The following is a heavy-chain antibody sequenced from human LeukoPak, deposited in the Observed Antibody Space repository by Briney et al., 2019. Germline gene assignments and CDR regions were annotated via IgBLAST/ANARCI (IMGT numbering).Heavy chain of an antibody. V-gene: IGHV7-4-1*02. CDR1: GYTFTSYA. CDR2: INTNTGNP. J-gene: IGHJ4*02. Sequence: GASVKVSCKASGYTFTSYAMNWVRQAPGQGLEWMGWINTNTGNPTYAQGFTGRFVFSLDTSVSTAYLQISSLKAEDTAVYYCARGTMVRGVILGELDYWGQGTLVTVSS. CDR3: ARGTMVRGVILGELDY. D-gene: IGHD3-10*01.